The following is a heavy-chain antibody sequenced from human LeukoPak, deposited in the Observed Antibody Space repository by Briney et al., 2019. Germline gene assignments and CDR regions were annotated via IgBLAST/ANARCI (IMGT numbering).Heavy chain of an antibody. CDR2: IYSDNT. V-gene: IGHV3-53*01. Sequence: PGGSLRLSCTVSGFTVSSNSMSWVRQAPGKELEWVSFIYSDNTHYSDSVKGRFTISRDNSKNTLYLQMNSLRAEDTAVYYCARSGGVRFDPWGQGTLVTVSS. J-gene: IGHJ5*02. D-gene: IGHD3-16*01. CDR1: GFTVSSNS. CDR3: ARSGGVRFDP.